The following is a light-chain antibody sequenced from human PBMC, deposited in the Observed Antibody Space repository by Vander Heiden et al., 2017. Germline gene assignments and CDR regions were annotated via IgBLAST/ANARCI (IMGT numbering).Light chain of an antibody. CDR1: QDISNY. V-gene: IGKV1-33*01. CDR2: DAS. J-gene: IGKJ1*01. CDR3: QQYDNLPLT. Sequence: MQMSQSPSSLSASVGDRVTITCQASQDISNYLNWYKQKPGKATKLLMYDASNLETGIPSRFSGGGSGTDFTFTISSLQPEDIATYYCQQYDNLPLTFGQGTKVEIK.